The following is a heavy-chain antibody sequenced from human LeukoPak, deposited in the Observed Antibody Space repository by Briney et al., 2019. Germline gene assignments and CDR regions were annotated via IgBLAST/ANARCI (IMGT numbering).Heavy chain of an antibody. D-gene: IGHD6-19*01. CDR2: ISSKGDYT. CDR1: GFTFSTQA. V-gene: IGHV3-64*01. Sequence: GGSLLHSCSASGFTFSTQAMHWVRQAPGKGLEYVAAISSKGDYTHYANSVKGRFTISRDNSKNTPYLEMGSLRAEDMAVYYCARPSSSGTYAPFSWGEGSLVTVSS. J-gene: IGHJ1*01. CDR3: ARPSSSGTYAPFS.